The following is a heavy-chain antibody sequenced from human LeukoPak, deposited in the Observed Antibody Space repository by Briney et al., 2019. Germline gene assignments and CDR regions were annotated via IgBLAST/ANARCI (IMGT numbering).Heavy chain of an antibody. V-gene: IGHV4-34*01. CDR2: INHSGST. J-gene: IGHJ5*02. CDR1: GGSFSGYY. D-gene: IGHD3-10*01. Sequence: SETLSLTCAVYGGSFSGYYWSWIRQPPGKGLEWIGEINHSGSTNYNPSLKSRVTISVDTSKNQFSLKLSSVTAADTAVYYCARHLTSHGVIIVRGYNWFDPWGQGALVTVSS. CDR3: ARHLTSHGVIIVRGYNWFDP.